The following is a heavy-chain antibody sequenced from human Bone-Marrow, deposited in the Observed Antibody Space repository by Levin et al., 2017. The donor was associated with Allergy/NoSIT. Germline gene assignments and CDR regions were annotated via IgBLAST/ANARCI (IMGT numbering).Heavy chain of an antibody. J-gene: IGHJ6*02. V-gene: IGHV3-21*01. CDR3: ARGRFETGGEMDV. CDR1: GFGFKSFV. Sequence: GGSLRLSCVASGFGFKSFVMNWVRQAPGTGLEWVSSISSFGSSIGLADSVRGRFTISRDNARNSLYLQMNSLRAEDTAVYYCARGRFETGGEMDVWGQGTTVTVSS. CDR2: ISSFGSSI.